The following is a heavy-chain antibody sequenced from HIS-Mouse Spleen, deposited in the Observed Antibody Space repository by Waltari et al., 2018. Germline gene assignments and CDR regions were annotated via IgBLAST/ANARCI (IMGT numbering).Heavy chain of an antibody. D-gene: IGHD3-3*01. V-gene: IGHV4-4*07. CDR3: ARDFHDFWSGYYGGDKKHDAFDI. CDR2: IYTSGSP. Sequence: QVQLQESGPGLVKPSETLSLTCTVSGGSISSYYWSWIRQPAGKGLEWIGRIYTSGSPNYNPPLKSRVTMSVDTSKTQFSLKLSSVTAADTAVYYCARDFHDFWSGYYGGDKKHDAFDIWGQGTMVTVSS. CDR1: GGSISSYY. J-gene: IGHJ3*02.